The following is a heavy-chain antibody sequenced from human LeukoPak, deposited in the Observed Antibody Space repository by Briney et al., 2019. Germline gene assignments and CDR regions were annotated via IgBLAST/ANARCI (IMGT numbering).Heavy chain of an antibody. J-gene: IGHJ4*02. D-gene: IGHD1-26*01. V-gene: IGHV3-7*01. CDR2: IKQDRSEE. CDR3: ARGSSAGASLRHDY. Sequence: GGSLRLSCAASGFTFSSYWMSWVRQAPGKGLEWVANIKQDRSEENFVDSVKGRFTISRDNAKKSLYLQMNSLRAEDTAVYYCARGSSAGASLRHDYWGQGTLVTVSS. CDR1: GFTFSSYW.